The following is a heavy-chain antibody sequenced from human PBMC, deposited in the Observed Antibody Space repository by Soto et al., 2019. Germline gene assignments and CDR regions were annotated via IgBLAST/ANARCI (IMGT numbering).Heavy chain of an antibody. Sequence: QVQLQQWGAGLLKPSETLSLTCAVYGGSFSGYYWSWIRQPPGKGLEWIGEINHSGSTNYNPSLKSRVTISVDTSKNQFSLKLSSVTAADTAVYYCARARAIFGVVSNWFDPWGPGTLVTVSS. CDR3: ARARAIFGVVSNWFDP. D-gene: IGHD3-3*01. J-gene: IGHJ5*02. CDR1: GGSFSGYY. CDR2: INHSGST. V-gene: IGHV4-34*01.